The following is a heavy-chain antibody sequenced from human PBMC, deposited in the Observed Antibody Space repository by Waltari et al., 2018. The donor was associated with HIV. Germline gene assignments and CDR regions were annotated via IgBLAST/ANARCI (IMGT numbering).Heavy chain of an antibody. D-gene: IGHD2-15*01. CDR3: ARDICNGGSCYSYYFDY. CDR2: INPDNGGT. CDR1: GYTFTGSY. J-gene: IGHJ4*02. V-gene: IGHV1-2*02. Sequence: QVQLVQSGAEVKKPGASVEISCQASGYTFTGSYMHCVRQAPGQGLEWMGWINPDNGGTKYAQKFQGRVTMTRDTSISTAYMELSRLRSDDTAVYYCARDICNGGSCYSYYFDYWGQGTLVTVSS.